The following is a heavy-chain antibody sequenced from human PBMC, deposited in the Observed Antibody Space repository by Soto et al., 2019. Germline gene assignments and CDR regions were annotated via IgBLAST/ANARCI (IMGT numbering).Heavy chain of an antibody. CDR3: ARESKSSGYYYYGMDV. J-gene: IGHJ6*02. D-gene: IGHD3-3*01. Sequence: PSVKVSCKASGYTFTSYYMHWVRQAPGQGLEWMGIINPSGGSTSYAQKFQGRVTMTRDTPTSTVYMELSSLRSEDTAVYYCARESKSSGYYYYGMDVWGQGTTVTVSS. CDR1: GYTFTSYY. V-gene: IGHV1-46*01. CDR2: INPSGGST.